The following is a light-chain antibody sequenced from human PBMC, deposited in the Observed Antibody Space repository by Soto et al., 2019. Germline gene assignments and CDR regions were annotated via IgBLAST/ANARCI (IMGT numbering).Light chain of an antibody. Sequence: QPVLTQPPSVSGAPGQRVAISCTGSGSNFGAGYDVHWYQHLPGTAPKLLIYGNTHRPSGVPDRFSGSKSGTSASLAITGLQAEDEADYYCQSYDSSLSAVVFGGGTKVTVL. V-gene: IGLV1-40*01. CDR3: QSYDSSLSAVV. CDR1: GSNFGAGYD. CDR2: GNT. J-gene: IGLJ2*01.